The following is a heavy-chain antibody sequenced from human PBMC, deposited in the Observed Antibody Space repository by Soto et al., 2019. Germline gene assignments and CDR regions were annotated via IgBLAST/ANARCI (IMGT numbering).Heavy chain of an antibody. V-gene: IGHV4-31*03. CDR3: AAVTTEWVHDY. J-gene: IGHJ4*02. CDR2: IYYSGST. CDR1: GGSISSGGYY. D-gene: IGHD4-4*01. Sequence: SETLSLTCTVSGGSISSGGYYWSWIRQHPGKGLEWIGYIYYSGSTYYNPSLKSRVTISVDTSKNQFSLKLSSVTAADTAVYYCAAVTTEWVHDYWGQGTLVTVSS.